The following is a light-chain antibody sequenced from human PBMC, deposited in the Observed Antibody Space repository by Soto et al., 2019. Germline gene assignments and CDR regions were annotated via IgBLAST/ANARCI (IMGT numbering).Light chain of an antibody. V-gene: IGLV2-14*01. J-gene: IGLJ1*01. CDR3: QSYDSTLSARYV. CDR1: SSDVGGYGY. CDR2: EVI. Sequence: QSVLTQPASVSGSPGQSITISCTGTSSDVGGYGYVSWYQQHPGKAPKLMIYEVINRPSGVSNRFSGSKSGNTASLTISGLQAEDEAHYYCQSYDSTLSARYVFGTGTKLTVL.